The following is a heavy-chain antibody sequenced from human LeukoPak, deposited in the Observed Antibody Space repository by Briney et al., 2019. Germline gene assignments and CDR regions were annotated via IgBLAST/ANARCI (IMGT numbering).Heavy chain of an antibody. CDR2: IIPILGIA. CDR1: GGTFSSYA. Sequence: ASVKVSCKASGGTFSSYAISWVRQAPGQGLEWMGRIIPILGIANYAQKFQGRVTITADKSTSTAYMELSSLRSEDTAVYYCVGVGVPASNLAEYLQHLGQGPLVTGSS. J-gene: IGHJ1*01. CDR3: VGVGVPASNLAEYLQH. V-gene: IGHV1-69*04. D-gene: IGHD2-2*01.